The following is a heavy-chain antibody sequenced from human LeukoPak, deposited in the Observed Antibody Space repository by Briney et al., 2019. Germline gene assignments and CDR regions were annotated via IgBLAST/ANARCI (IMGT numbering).Heavy chain of an antibody. J-gene: IGHJ6*02. V-gene: IGHV3-9*01. CDR3: AKTRQQYYDSSGYHYYYYGMDV. D-gene: IGHD3-22*01. CDR2: ISWNSGSI. Sequence: GGSLRLSCAASGFTFDDYAMHWVRQAPGKGLEWVSGISWNSGSIGYADSVKGRFTISRDNAKNSLYLQMNSLRAEDTALYYCAKTRQQYYDSSGYHYYYYGMDVWGQGTTVTVSS. CDR1: GFTFDDYA.